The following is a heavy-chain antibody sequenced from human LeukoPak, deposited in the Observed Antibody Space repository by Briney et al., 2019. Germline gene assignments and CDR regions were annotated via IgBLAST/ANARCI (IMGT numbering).Heavy chain of an antibody. Sequence: SETLSLTCTVSDGSISTSSYYWGWIRQPPGKGLEWIGSVFYSGSTCYKPSLKSRVSISVDTSKNQFSLKLSSVTAADTAVYYCARDDIVVVPAAAYYYYYYMDVWGKGTTVTVSS. CDR1: DGSISTSSYY. V-gene: IGHV4-39*02. CDR3: ARDDIVVVPAAAYYYYYYMDV. CDR2: VFYSGST. D-gene: IGHD2-2*01. J-gene: IGHJ6*03.